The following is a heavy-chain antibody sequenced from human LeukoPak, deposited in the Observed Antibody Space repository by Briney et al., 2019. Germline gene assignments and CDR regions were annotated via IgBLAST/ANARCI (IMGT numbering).Heavy chain of an antibody. J-gene: IGHJ4*02. CDR1: GYTFTSYG. CDR3: AKVVGSAWYDY. D-gene: IGHD2-15*01. CDR2: ISVYNGNT. V-gene: IGHV1-18*01. Sequence: GASVKVSCKASGYTFTSYGISWVRQAPGQGLEWMGWISVYNGNTNYAQKVKGRVTMTTDTSTSTAYMELRSLRSDDTAVYYYAKVVGSAWYDYWGQGTLVTVSS.